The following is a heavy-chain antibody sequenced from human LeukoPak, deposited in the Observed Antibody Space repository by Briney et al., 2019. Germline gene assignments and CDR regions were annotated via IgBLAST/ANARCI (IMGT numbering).Heavy chain of an antibody. CDR1: GGSISSSNW. Sequence: SETLSLTCAVSGGSISSSNWWSWVRQPPGKGLEWIGEIYHSGSTNYNPSLKSRVTISVDKSKNQFSLKLSSVTAADTAVYYCAGLVDSSSWYEGYGMDVWGQGTTVTVSS. D-gene: IGHD6-13*01. CDR3: AGLVDSSSWYEGYGMDV. V-gene: IGHV4-4*02. CDR2: IYHSGST. J-gene: IGHJ6*02.